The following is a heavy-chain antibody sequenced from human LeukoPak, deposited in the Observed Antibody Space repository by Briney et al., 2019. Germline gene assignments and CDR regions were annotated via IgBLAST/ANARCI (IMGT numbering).Heavy chain of an antibody. J-gene: IGHJ6*02. V-gene: IGHV3-73*01. Sequence: GGSLRLSCAASGFTFSGSAMHWVRQASGKGLEWVGRIRSKANSYATAYAASVRGRFTISRDDSKNTAYLQMNSLKTEDTAVYYCTRLHPLGYCSGGSCPDYYYYGMDVWGQGTTVTVSS. CDR1: GFTFSGSA. CDR2: IRSKANSYAT. CDR3: TRLHPLGYCSGGSCPDYYYYGMDV. D-gene: IGHD2-15*01.